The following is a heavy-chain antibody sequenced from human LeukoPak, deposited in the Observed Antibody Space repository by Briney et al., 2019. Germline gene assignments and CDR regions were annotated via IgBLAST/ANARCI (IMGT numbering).Heavy chain of an antibody. J-gene: IGHJ6*02. D-gene: IGHD1-26*01. CDR2: IRSKAYGGTT. CDR3: TRVRIVGATSYYYGMDV. V-gene: IGHV3-49*04. CDR1: GFTFGDYA. Sequence: GGSLRLSCTASGFTFGDYAMSWVRQAPGKGLEWVGFIRSKAYGGTTEYAASVKGRFTTSRDDSKSIAYLQMNSLKTEDTAVYYCTRVRIVGATSYYYGMDVWGQGTTVTVSS.